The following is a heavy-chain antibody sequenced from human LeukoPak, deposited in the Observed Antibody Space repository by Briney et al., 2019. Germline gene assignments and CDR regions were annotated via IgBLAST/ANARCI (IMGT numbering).Heavy chain of an antibody. V-gene: IGHV4-34*01. CDR3: ARGNWSFPFDY. D-gene: IGHD1-1*01. Sequence: PSETLSLTCAVYGGSFSGYYWSWIRQPPGKGLEWIGEINHSGSTNYNPSLKNRVTISVDTSKNQFSLKLSSVTAADTAVYYCARGNWSFPFDYWGQGTLVTVSS. CDR2: INHSGST. CDR1: GGSFSGYY. J-gene: IGHJ4*02.